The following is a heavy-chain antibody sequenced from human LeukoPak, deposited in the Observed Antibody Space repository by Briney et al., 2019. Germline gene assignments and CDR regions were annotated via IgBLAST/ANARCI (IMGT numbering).Heavy chain of an antibody. Sequence: GASVKVSCKASECTFSSYAISWVRQAPGQGLEWMGGIIPIFGTANYAQKFQGRVTITADESTSTAYMELSSLRSEDTAVYYCARGGYCSGGSCYAKGFDYWGQGTLVTVSS. J-gene: IGHJ4*02. V-gene: IGHV1-69*13. D-gene: IGHD2-15*01. CDR3: ARGGYCSGGSCYAKGFDY. CDR2: IIPIFGTA. CDR1: ECTFSSYA.